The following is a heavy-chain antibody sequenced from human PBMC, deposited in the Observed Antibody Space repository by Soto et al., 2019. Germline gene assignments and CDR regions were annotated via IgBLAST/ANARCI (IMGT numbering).Heavy chain of an antibody. V-gene: IGHV1-18*01. Sequence: ASVKVSCKASGYTFTSYGISWVRQAPGQGLEWMGWISAYNGNTNYAQKLQGRVTMTTDTSTSTAYMELRSLRSDDTAVYYCARDLMNYDFWSGFPRGFDPWGQGTLVTVSS. J-gene: IGHJ5*02. CDR1: GYTFTSYG. CDR2: ISAYNGNT. D-gene: IGHD3-3*01. CDR3: ARDLMNYDFWSGFPRGFDP.